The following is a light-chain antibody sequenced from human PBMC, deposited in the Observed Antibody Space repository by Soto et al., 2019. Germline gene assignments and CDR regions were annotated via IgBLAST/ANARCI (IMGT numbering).Light chain of an antibody. CDR3: QVWDSSSDPVV. J-gene: IGLJ2*01. V-gene: IGLV3-21*04. CDR1: NIGSKS. Sequence: SYELTQPPSVSVAPGKTANITCGGNNIGSKSVHWYQQKPGQGPVLVISYDTDRPSGIPERYSGSNSGNTATLTISRVEAGDEADYYCQVWDSSSDPVVFGGGTKVTVL. CDR2: YDT.